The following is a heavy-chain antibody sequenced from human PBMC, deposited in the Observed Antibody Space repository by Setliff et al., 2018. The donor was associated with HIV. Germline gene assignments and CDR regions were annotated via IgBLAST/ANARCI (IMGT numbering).Heavy chain of an antibody. CDR2: VDPDFAET. V-gene: IGHV1-69-2*01. CDR1: GYTFIDHH. Sequence: ASVKVSCKTSGYTFIDHHMHWVRQAPGKGLEWLGRVDPDFAETKYAEKFQGRVIITADTSTGTAYMELTSLRSEDTAVYYCATAPQYYDSSGFSAFDTWGQGTRVTV. CDR3: ATAPQYYDSSGFSAFDT. D-gene: IGHD3-22*01. J-gene: IGHJ3*02.